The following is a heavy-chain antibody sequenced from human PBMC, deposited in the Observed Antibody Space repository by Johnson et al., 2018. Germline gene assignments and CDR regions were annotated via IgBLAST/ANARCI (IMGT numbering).Heavy chain of an antibody. J-gene: IGHJ6*02. Sequence: QVQLVESGGGLVKPGGSLRLSCAASGFTFSSYGMHWVRQAPGKGLEWVAVISYDGSNKYYADSVKGRFTISRDNSKNTLYLQMNSLRAEDTAVYYCAKIQAAAGFWFYGMDVWGQGTTVTVSS. D-gene: IGHD6-13*01. CDR1: GFTFSSYG. V-gene: IGHV3-30*18. CDR2: ISYDGSNK. CDR3: AKIQAAAGFWFYGMDV.